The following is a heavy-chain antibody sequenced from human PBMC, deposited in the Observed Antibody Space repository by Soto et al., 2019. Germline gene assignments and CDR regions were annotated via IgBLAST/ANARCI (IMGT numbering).Heavy chain of an antibody. Sequence: QVQLQESGPGLVKPSQTLSLTCTVSGDSISSGDYYWSWIRQPPGKGLEWIGYISYSGSTYYNPSPKSRVTISVATSKTQFSLRLISVTAADTAVYYCARDRTGDYAFNYWGQGTLVTVSS. V-gene: IGHV4-30-4*01. D-gene: IGHD4-17*01. CDR3: ARDRTGDYAFNY. CDR1: GDSISSGDYY. CDR2: ISYSGST. J-gene: IGHJ4*02.